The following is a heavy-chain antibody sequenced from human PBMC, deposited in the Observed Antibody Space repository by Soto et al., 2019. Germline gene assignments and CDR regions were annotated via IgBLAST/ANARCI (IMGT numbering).Heavy chain of an antibody. D-gene: IGHD6-19*01. J-gene: IGHJ4*02. Sequence: QSVGLACTSPGLSLSNREKGVGWIRQPPGKALEWLALIYWDDDKRYSPSLKSRLTITKDTSKNQVVLTMTNMDPADTATFFCAHGEGDKQIAVAGSDYKRQRSPVTVTP. CDR3: AHGEGDKQIAVAGSDY. CDR2: IYWDDDK. V-gene: IGHV2-5*02. CDR1: GLSLSNREKG.